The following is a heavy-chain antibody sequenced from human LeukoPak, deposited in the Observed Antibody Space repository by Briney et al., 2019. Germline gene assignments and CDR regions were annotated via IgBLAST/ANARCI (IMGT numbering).Heavy chain of an antibody. CDR3: VRGLLGTEDY. D-gene: IGHD1-14*01. V-gene: IGHV3-66*01. Sequence: PGGSLRLSCEAPGISVTGYYMNWVRQAPGKGLEWVSIIYSGGNTYYADSVKGRFTISRDNAKNTVFLQMNSLRAEDTAVYYCVRGLLGTEDYWGQGTLVTVSS. CDR2: IYSGGNT. CDR1: GISVTGYY. J-gene: IGHJ4*02.